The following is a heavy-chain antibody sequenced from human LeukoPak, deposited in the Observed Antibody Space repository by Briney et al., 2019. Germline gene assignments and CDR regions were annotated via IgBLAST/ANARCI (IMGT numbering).Heavy chain of an antibody. Sequence: ASVKVSCKASGGTFSSYTISWVRQAPGQGLEWMGGIIPIFGTANYAQKFQGRVTITADESTSTAYMELSSLRSEDTAVYYCARGSTTEQENYYYYYGMDVWGKGTTVTVSS. CDR1: GGTFSSYT. CDR2: IIPIFGTA. V-gene: IGHV1-69*13. D-gene: IGHD4-17*01. CDR3: ARGSTTEQENYYYYYGMDV. J-gene: IGHJ6*04.